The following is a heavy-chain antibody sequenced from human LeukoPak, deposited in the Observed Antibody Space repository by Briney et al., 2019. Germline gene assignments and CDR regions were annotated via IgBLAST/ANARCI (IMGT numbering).Heavy chain of an antibody. V-gene: IGHV4-59*08. D-gene: IGHD3-22*01. Sequence: SETLSLTCTVSGGSISSYYWSWIRQPPGKGLEWIGYIYYSGSTNYNPPLKSRVTISVDTSKNQFSLKLSSVTAADTAVYYCAGLYYYDSSGDYFDYWGQGTLVTVSS. CDR2: IYYSGST. CDR3: AGLYYYDSSGDYFDY. J-gene: IGHJ4*02. CDR1: GGSISSYY.